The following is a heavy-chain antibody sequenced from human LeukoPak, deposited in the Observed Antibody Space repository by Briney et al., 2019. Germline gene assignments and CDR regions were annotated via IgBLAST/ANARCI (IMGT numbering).Heavy chain of an antibody. V-gene: IGHV1-46*01. CDR2: INPSGGST. CDR3: ARDRVMITMVRGVIPYYMDV. Sequence: ASVKVSCKASGYTFTSYYMHWVRQAPGQGLEWMGIINPSGGSTSYAQKFQGRVTMTRDMSTSTVYMELSSLRSEDTAVYYCARDRVMITMVRGVIPYYMDVWGKGTTVTVSS. J-gene: IGHJ6*03. D-gene: IGHD3-10*01. CDR1: GYTFTSYY.